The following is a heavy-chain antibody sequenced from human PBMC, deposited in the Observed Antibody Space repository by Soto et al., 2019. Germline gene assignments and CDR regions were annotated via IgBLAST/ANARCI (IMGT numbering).Heavy chain of an antibody. J-gene: IGHJ5*02. CDR1: GFTFSSYA. CDR3: ATYNWFDP. Sequence: QVQLVESGGGVVQPGRSLRLSCAASGFTFSSYAMHWVRQAPGKGLEWVAVISYDGSNKYYADSVKGRFTISRDNSKNTLYLPMNSLRAEDTAVYYCATYNWFDPWGQGTLVTVSS. V-gene: IGHV3-30-3*01. CDR2: ISYDGSNK.